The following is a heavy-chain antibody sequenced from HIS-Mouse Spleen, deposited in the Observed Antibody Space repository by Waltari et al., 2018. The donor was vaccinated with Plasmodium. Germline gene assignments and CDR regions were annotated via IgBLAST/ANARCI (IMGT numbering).Heavy chain of an antibody. Sequence: QVKLVQSGAEVKKPGASVKVSCKASGYTFTGYYMHWVRQAPGQGLEWMGWINPNSGGTNYAQKFQGRVTMTRDTSISTAYMELSRLRSDDTAVYYCARVLGYKAAAGTFVEYFQHWGQGTLVTVSS. CDR3: ARVLGYKAAAGTFVEYFQH. V-gene: IGHV1-2*02. D-gene: IGHD6-13*01. J-gene: IGHJ1*01. CDR2: INPNSGGT. CDR1: GYTFTGYY.